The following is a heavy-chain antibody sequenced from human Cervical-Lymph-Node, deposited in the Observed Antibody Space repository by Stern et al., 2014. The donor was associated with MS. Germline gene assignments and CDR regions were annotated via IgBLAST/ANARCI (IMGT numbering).Heavy chain of an antibody. CDR3: ARDIPPIITGTTSGMDV. CDR1: GGTFSRYA. J-gene: IGHJ6*02. Sequence: VQLVESGAEVKKPGSSVKVSCKASGGTFSRYAISWVRQAPGQGLEGMGGIIPIFGTANYEQKCQGRVTITADESTSTAYMELSSLRSEDTAVYYCARDIPPIITGTTSGMDVWGQGTTVTVSS. CDR2: IIPIFGTA. V-gene: IGHV1-69*01. D-gene: IGHD1-20*01.